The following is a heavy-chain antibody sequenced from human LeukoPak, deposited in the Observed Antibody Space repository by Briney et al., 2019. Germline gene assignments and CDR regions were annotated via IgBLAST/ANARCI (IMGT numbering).Heavy chain of an antibody. CDR2: INHSGST. CDR3: AREDCSGGSCYSSP. Sequence: SETLSLTCAVYGGSFSGYYWSWIRQPPGKGLEWIGEINHSGSTNYNPSLKSRVTISVDTSKKQFSLKLSSVTAADTAVYYCAREDCSGGSCYSSPWGQGTLVTVSS. V-gene: IGHV4-34*01. D-gene: IGHD2-15*01. J-gene: IGHJ5*02. CDR1: GGSFSGYY.